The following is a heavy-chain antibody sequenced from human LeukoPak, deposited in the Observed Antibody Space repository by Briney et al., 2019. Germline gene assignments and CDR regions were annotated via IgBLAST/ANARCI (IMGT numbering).Heavy chain of an antibody. CDR3: ARPIIGAYCGGDCYDAFDI. Sequence: SVKVSCKASGGTFISYAISWVRQAPGQGLEWMGGIIPIFGTANYAQKFQGRVTITADESTSTAYMELSSLRSEDTAVYYCARPIIGAYCGGDCYDAFDIWAKGQWSPSLQ. CDR2: IIPIFGTA. V-gene: IGHV1-69*13. CDR1: GGTFISYA. J-gene: IGHJ3*02. D-gene: IGHD2-21*02.